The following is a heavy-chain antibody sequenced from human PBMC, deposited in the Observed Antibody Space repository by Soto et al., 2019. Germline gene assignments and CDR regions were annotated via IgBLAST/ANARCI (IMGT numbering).Heavy chain of an antibody. Sequence: SXKVSYKAAGYTXSSYGIRLVRQAPGQGLEWMGWISAYNGNTNYAQKLQGRVTMTTDTSTSTAYMELRSLRSDDTAVYYCARAESGWCDYWGQGTLATVS. CDR2: ISAYNGNT. CDR1: GYTXSSYG. V-gene: IGHV1-18*04. CDR3: ARAESGWCDY. D-gene: IGHD6-19*01. J-gene: IGHJ4*02.